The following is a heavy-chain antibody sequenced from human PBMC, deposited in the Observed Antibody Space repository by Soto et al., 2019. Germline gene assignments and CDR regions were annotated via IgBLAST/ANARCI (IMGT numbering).Heavy chain of an antibody. Sequence: SETLSLTCAVYGGSFSGYYWTWIRQPPGTGLEWIGEINHSGSTNYNPSLKSRVTISVDTSKNQFSLKPTSVTAADTAGYYCARDKITGLFDYWGQGTLVTVSS. CDR2: INHSGST. D-gene: IGHD2-8*02. J-gene: IGHJ4*02. V-gene: IGHV4-34*01. CDR3: ARDKITGLFDY. CDR1: GGSFSGYY.